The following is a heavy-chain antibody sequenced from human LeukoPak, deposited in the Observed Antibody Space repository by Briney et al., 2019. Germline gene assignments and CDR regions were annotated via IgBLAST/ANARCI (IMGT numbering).Heavy chain of an antibody. D-gene: IGHD3-10*01. Sequence: SETLSLTCTVSGGSISSSSYYWGWIRQPPGKGLEWIGSIYYSGSTYYNPSLKSRVTISVDTSKNQFSLKLSSVTAADTAVYYCVRDGGYYYGSGSYIHNWFDPWAREPWSPSPQ. CDR3: VRDGGYYYGSGSYIHNWFDP. V-gene: IGHV4-39*07. J-gene: IGHJ5*02. CDR1: GGSISSSSYY. CDR2: IYYSGST.